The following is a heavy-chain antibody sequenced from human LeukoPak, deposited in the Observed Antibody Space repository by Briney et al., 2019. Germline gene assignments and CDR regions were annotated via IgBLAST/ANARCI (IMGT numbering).Heavy chain of an antibody. V-gene: IGHV4-4*07. CDR2: IYTSGST. D-gene: IGHD3-22*01. CDR3: ARGPAYYDSVLPTH. J-gene: IGHJ4*02. CDR1: GGSISSYY. Sequence: SETLSLTCTVSGGSISSYYWSWIRQPAGKGLEWIGRIYTSGSTNYNPSLKSRVTMSVDTSKNQFSLKLSSVTAADRAGYYWARGPAYYDSVLPTHWGQGTLVTVSS.